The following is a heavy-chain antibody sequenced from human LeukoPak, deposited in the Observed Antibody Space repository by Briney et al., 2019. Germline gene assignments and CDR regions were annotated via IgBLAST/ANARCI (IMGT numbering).Heavy chain of an antibody. V-gene: IGHV1-69*01. Sequence: SVKVSCKASGGTFSSYAISWVRQAPGQGFEWMGGITPMLGTANYAQKFQGRVTITADESTSTAYMELSSLRSEDTAVYYCVRDGSYYDSSGYYYLYWGQGTLVTVSS. CDR1: GGTFSSYA. CDR2: ITPMLGTA. D-gene: IGHD3-22*01. CDR3: VRDGSYYDSSGYYYLY. J-gene: IGHJ4*02.